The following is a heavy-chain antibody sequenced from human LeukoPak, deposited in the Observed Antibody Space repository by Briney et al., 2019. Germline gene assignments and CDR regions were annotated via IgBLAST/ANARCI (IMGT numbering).Heavy chain of an antibody. CDR1: GYSISSGYY. J-gene: IGHJ6*03. Sequence: SETLSLTCTVSGYSISSGYYWGWIRQPPGKGLEWIGSIFHSGSTYYNPSLKSRVTISVDTSKNQFSLKLSSVTAADTAVYYCARVAVAGNYYYYYMDVWGKGTTVTVSS. V-gene: IGHV4-38-2*02. D-gene: IGHD6-19*01. CDR3: ARVAVAGNYYYYYMDV. CDR2: IFHSGST.